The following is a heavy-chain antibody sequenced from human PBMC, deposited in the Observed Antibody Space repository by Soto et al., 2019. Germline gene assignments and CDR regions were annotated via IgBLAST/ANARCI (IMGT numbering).Heavy chain of an antibody. Sequence: EVHLVESGGGLVQPGGSLRLSCAASAFITNNCWISWVRQAPGKGLEWVANINQNGSIIYYVDSVKGRFTISRDNARNSLYLQMNSLRVDDTAVYYCATLHDTGEWGRGTLVTVSS. V-gene: IGHV3-7*01. CDR3: ATLHDTGE. D-gene: IGHD3-10*01. J-gene: IGHJ4*02. CDR1: AFITNNCW. CDR2: INQNGSII.